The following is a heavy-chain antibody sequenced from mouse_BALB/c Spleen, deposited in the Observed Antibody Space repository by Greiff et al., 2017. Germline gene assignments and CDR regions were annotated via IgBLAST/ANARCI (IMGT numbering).Heavy chain of an antibody. Sequence: QVQLKESGAELAKPGASVKMSCKASGYTFTSYWMHWVKQRPGQGLEWIGYINPSTGYTEYNQKFKDKATLTADKSSSTAYMQLSSLTSEDSAVYYCARSTVEDFDYWGQGTTLTVSS. V-gene: IGHV1-7*01. D-gene: IGHD1-1*01. CDR1: GYTFTSYW. J-gene: IGHJ2*01. CDR2: INPSTGYT. CDR3: ARSTVEDFDY.